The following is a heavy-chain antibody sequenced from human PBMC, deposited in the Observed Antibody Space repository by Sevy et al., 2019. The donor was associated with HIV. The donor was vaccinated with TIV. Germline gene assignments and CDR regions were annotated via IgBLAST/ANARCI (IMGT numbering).Heavy chain of an antibody. CDR3: AKDRYSAHALWGDWGY. Sequence: GGSLRLSCAASGFTFSSSAMTWVRQAPGKGLEWVSSISGSGSSTYYADSVKGRFTISRDNSKNTLYLQMNSLRVEDTAVYYCAKDRYSAHALWGDWGYWGQGTVVTVSS. CDR1: GFTFSSSA. D-gene: IGHD2-21*02. CDR2: ISGSGSST. J-gene: IGHJ4*02. V-gene: IGHV3-23*01.